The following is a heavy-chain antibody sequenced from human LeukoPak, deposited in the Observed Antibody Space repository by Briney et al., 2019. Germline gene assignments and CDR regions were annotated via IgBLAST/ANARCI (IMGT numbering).Heavy chain of an antibody. Sequence: SVKVSCKASGYTFTSYDINWVRRATGQGLEWMGGIIPIFGTANCAQKFQGRVTITADKSTSTAYMELSSLRSEDTAVYYCARRSHYDFWSGYMNYYYYYYMDVWGKGTTVTVSS. D-gene: IGHD3-3*01. CDR2: IIPIFGTA. V-gene: IGHV1-69*06. CDR1: GYTFTSYD. J-gene: IGHJ6*03. CDR3: ARRSHYDFWSGYMNYYYYYYMDV.